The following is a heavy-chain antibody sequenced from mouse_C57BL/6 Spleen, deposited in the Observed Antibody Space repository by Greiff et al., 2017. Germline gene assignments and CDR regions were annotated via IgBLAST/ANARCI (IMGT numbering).Heavy chain of an antibody. J-gene: IGHJ4*01. Sequence: QVQLQQSGTELVKPGASVKLSCKASGYTFTSYWMHWVKQRPGQGLEWIGNINPSNGGTNYNEKFKSKATLTVDKSSSTAYMQLSSLTSEDSAVYYCAGQLRGARAMDYWGQGTSVTVSS. V-gene: IGHV1-53*01. D-gene: IGHD3-2*02. CDR2: INPSNGGT. CDR3: AGQLRGARAMDY. CDR1: GYTFTSYW.